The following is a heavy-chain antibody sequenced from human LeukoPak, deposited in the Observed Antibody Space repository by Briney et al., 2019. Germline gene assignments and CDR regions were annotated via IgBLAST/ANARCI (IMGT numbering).Heavy chain of an antibody. V-gene: IGHV3-48*04. CDR3: ARESRFGGPRMDV. CDR1: GFTFSSYS. J-gene: IGHJ6*02. Sequence: GGSLRLSCAASGFTFSSYSMNWVRQAPGKGLEWVSYISSSSSTIYYADSVKGRFTISRDNAKNLLYLQMNSLRAEDTAVYYCARESRFGGPRMDVWGQGTTVTVSS. CDR2: ISSSSSTI. D-gene: IGHD3-10*01.